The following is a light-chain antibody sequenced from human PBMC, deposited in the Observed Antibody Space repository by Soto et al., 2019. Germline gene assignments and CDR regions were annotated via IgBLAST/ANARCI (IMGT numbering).Light chain of an antibody. CDR3: MQALQTPLT. CDR1: QSLLYSNGYNY. CDR2: LGS. Sequence: DIVMTQSPLSLPVTPGEPASISCRSSQSLLYSNGYNYLDWYLRKPGQSPQLLIYLGSNRASGVPDRFSGSGSGTDFTLKISRVEAEDVGVYYCMQALQTPLTFGGGTKVDIK. V-gene: IGKV2-28*01. J-gene: IGKJ4*01.